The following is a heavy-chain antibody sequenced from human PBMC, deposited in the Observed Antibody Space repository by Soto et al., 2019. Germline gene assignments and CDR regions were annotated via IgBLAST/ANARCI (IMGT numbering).Heavy chain of an antibody. CDR2: IYYSGST. J-gene: IGHJ3*02. V-gene: IGHV4-30-4*01. CDR1: GGSISSGDYY. Sequence: QVQLQESGPGLVKPSQTLSLTCTVSGGSISSGDYYWSWIRQPPGKGLEWIGYIYYSGSTYYNPSLKSRVTISVDTSKNQFSLKLSSVTAADTAVYYCARDRSVLRDSSGKDAFDIWGQGTMVTVSS. CDR3: ARDRSVLRDSSGKDAFDI. D-gene: IGHD3-22*01.